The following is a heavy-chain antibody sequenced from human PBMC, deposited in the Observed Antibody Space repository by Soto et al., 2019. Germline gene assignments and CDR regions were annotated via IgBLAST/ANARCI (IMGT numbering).Heavy chain of an antibody. J-gene: IGHJ6*02. CDR1: GFTFSSYS. Sequence: EVQLVESGGGLVKPGGSLRLSCAASGFTFSSYSMHWVRQAPGQGLEWVSSISSSSSYIYYADSVKGRFTISRDNAKNSLYLQMNSLRAEDTAVYYCARGVATIALYYCMDVWGQGNTFTVSS. D-gene: IGHD5-12*01. CDR3: ARGVATIALYYCMDV. V-gene: IGHV3-21*01. CDR2: ISSSSSYI.